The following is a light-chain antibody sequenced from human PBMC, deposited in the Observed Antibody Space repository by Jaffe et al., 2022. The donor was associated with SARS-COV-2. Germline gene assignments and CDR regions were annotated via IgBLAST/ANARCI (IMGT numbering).Light chain of an antibody. CDR2: GQN. J-gene: IGLJ3*02. CDR1: SLRNHY. CDR3: GSRDISGYQPWV. Sequence: SSEVTQDRSVSVALGQTVRITCQGDSLRNHYASWYQQKPGQAPVVVIYGQNNRPSGIPDRFSGSNSGNTASLTITGAQAEDEADYYCGSRDISGYQPWVFGGGTMLTVL. V-gene: IGLV3-19*01.